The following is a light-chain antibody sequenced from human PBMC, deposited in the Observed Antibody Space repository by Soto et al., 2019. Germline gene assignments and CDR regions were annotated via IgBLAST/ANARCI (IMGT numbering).Light chain of an antibody. CDR1: SSDVGAYNY. V-gene: IGLV2-14*03. CDR3: SSYSSGDTAYV. J-gene: IGLJ1*01. CDR2: DVN. Sequence: QSALTQPASVSGFPGQSITISCTGSSSDVGAYNYVSWYQQHPGKAPKLIIYDVNNRPSGVSNRFSDSKSGNTASLTISGLQAEDEADYYCSSYSSGDTAYVFGTGTKLTVL.